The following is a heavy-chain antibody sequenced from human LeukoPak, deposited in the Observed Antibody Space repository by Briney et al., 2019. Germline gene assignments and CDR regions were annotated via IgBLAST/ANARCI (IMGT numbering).Heavy chain of an antibody. V-gene: IGHV4-31*03. CDR1: GGSLSRGGYY. CDR2: IYYSGSP. CDR3: ASEALGYCGGGNCYRFDK. D-gene: IGHD2-15*01. Sequence: SETLSLTCSVSGGSLSRGGYYWNWIRQHPGKGLEGIGYIYYSGSPYHNPSLKSRVTLSLDTSKNQFSLTLNSVTAADTAVYYCASEALGYCGGGNCYRFDKWGQGTLVAVSS. J-gene: IGHJ4*02.